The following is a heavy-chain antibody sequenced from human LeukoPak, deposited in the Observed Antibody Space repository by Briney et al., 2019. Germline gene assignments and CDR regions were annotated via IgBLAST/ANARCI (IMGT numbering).Heavy chain of an antibody. CDR3: AREPDTAMAYGMDV. CDR1: GGTFISYA. J-gene: IGHJ6*02. Sequence: GASVKVSFKASGGTFISYAISWVRQAPGQGLEWMGRIIPIFGIANYAQKFQGRVTITADKSTSTAYMELSGVRSEDTAVYYCAREPDTAMAYGMDVWGQGTTVTVSS. CDR2: IIPIFGIA. V-gene: IGHV1-69*10. D-gene: IGHD5-18*01.